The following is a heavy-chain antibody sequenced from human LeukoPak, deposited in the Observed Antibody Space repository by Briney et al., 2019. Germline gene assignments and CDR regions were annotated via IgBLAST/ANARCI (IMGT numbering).Heavy chain of an antibody. CDR1: GFTFSSYW. V-gene: IGHV3-7*01. CDR3: ARDWGTHSPYYYYMDV. Sequence: GGSLRLSCAASGFTFSSYWMSWVRQAPGKGLEWVANIKQDGSEKYYVDSVKGRFTISRDNAKNSLYLQMNSLRAEDTAVYYCARDWGTHSPYYYYMDVWGKGPRSPSL. J-gene: IGHJ6*03. CDR2: IKQDGSEK. D-gene: IGHD1-14*01.